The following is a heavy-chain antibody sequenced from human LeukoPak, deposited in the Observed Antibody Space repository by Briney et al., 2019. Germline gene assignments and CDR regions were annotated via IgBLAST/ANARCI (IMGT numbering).Heavy chain of an antibody. D-gene: IGHD6-19*01. Sequence: PSETLSLTCNVSGASINTFYWTWIRQPAGKGLEWIGRIYTSGSTNYNPSLKSRVTMSVDTSKNQFSLKLSSVTAADTAVYYCARGKVVAGTPGQNSWDYWGQGTLVTVSS. J-gene: IGHJ4*02. V-gene: IGHV4-4*07. CDR1: GASINTFY. CDR3: ARGKVVAGTPGQNSWDY. CDR2: IYTSGST.